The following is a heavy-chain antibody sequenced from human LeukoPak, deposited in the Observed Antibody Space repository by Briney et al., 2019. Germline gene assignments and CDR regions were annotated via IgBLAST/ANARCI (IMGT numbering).Heavy chain of an antibody. V-gene: IGHV3-7*03. CDR2: IKQDGSDK. CDR3: ARDSAAHGGY. J-gene: IGHJ4*02. CDR1: EFNFRNYW. Sequence: GGSLRLSCVVSEFNFRNYWMSWVRQTPGKGLEWVANIKQDGSDKYYVDSVKGRFIISRDNAKNSLYLQMNSLRDEDTAVYYCARDSAAHGGYWGQGTPVIVPS. D-gene: IGHD6-25*01.